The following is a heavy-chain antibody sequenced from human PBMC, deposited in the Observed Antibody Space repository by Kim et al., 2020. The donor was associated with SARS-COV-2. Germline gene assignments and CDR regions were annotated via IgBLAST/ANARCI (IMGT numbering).Heavy chain of an antibody. CDR2: ISSSRSYI. V-gene: IGHV3-21*01. D-gene: IGHD6-19*01. CDR1: GFTFSSYS. CDR3: ARDRYSSGWYTASYYYY. J-gene: IGHJ6*01. Sequence: GGSLRLSCAASGFTFSSYSMNWVRQAPGKGLEWVSSISSSRSYIYYADSVKGRFTISRETAKNSRNLQMNSLRAEDTAVYYCARDRYSSGWYTASYYYY.